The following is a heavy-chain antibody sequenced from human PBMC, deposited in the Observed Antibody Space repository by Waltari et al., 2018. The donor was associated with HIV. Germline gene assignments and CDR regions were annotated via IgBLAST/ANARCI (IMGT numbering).Heavy chain of an antibody. CDR2: IWYDGSKK. D-gene: IGHD6-13*01. J-gene: IGHJ3*01. V-gene: IGHV3-33*01. CDR3: ARVPFASSWSADSFDV. Sequence: VQLEESGGGVVQPGRSRRLSCAASGIRASDYGMHWVRQAPGKGLQWVAVIWYDGSKKEYSDSVKGRFTISKDNSKNTLFLQMKSLRVDDTAVYFCARVPFASSWSADSFDVWGPGTRITVSS. CDR1: GIRASDYG.